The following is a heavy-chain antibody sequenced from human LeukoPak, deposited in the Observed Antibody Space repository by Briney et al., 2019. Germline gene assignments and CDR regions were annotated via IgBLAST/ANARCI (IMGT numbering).Heavy chain of an antibody. J-gene: IGHJ4*02. D-gene: IGHD3-10*01. V-gene: IGHV3-11*01. Sequence: XGSLXXXXAASGFTFSDYYMSWIRQAPGKGLEWVSYISSSGSTIYYADSVKGRFTISRDNAKNSLYLQMNSLRAEDTAVYYCAREMVRGVFDYWGQGTLVTVSS. CDR3: AREMVRGVFDY. CDR2: ISSSGSTI. CDR1: GFTFSDYY.